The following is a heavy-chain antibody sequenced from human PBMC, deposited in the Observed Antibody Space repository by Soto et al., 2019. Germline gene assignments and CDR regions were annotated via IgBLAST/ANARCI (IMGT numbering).Heavy chain of an antibody. Sequence: QVQLVESGGGVVQPGRSLRLSCAASGFTFSSYAMHWVRQAPGKGLELVAVISYDGSNKYYADSVKGRFTISRDNSKNTLYLQMNSLRAEDTAVYYCASMRMAMWPFDIWGQGTMVTVSS. CDR2: ISYDGSNK. CDR3: ASMRMAMWPFDI. J-gene: IGHJ3*02. CDR1: GFTFSSYA. D-gene: IGHD2-21*01. V-gene: IGHV3-30-3*01.